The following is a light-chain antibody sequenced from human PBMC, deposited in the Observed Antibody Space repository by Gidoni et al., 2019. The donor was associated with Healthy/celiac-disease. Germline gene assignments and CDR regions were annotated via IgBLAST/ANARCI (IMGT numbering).Light chain of an antibody. Sequence: QSALTQPASVSGSPGQSSTISCTGTSSDLTIYNYVSWYQQHPGKAPKLMIYDVSNRPSGVSNRFSGSKSGNTASLTISGLQAEDEADYYCSSCTSSSTLEVFGTGTKVTVL. J-gene: IGLJ1*01. CDR2: DVS. CDR1: SSDLTIYNY. CDR3: SSCTSSSTLEV. V-gene: IGLV2-14*03.